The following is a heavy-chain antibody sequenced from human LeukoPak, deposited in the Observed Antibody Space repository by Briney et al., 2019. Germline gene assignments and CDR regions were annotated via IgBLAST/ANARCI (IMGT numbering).Heavy chain of an antibody. V-gene: IGHV4-61*01. J-gene: IGHJ4*02. Sequence: SETLSLTCDVSGVSINTCCYYWTWIRQPPGKGLEWIGYKYYSGSTRYNSSLRSRLTISLDTSKDQFSLRLTSVTAADTAVYYCARGRSYGFDFDSWGPGTLIIVSS. D-gene: IGHD5-18*01. CDR2: KYYSGST. CDR1: GVSINTCCYY. CDR3: ARGRSYGFDFDS.